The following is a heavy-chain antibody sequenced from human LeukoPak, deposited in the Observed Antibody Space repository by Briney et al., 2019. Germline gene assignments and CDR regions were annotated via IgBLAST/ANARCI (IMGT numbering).Heavy chain of an antibody. D-gene: IGHD1-26*01. Sequence: GGSLRLSCAASGFTFSSYWMSWVRHAPGKGLEWVANIKQDGSEKYYVDSVKGRFTISRDNAKNSLYLQMNSLRAEDTAVYYCAREASGSLYYYYYGMDVWGQGTTVTVSS. J-gene: IGHJ6*02. CDR3: AREASGSLYYYYYGMDV. V-gene: IGHV3-7*05. CDR2: IKQDGSEK. CDR1: GFTFSSYW.